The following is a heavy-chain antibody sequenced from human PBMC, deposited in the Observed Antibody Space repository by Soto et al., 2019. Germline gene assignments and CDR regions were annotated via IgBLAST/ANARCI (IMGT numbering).Heavy chain of an antibody. J-gene: IGHJ3*02. CDR3: ARQAVRYFDWGDAFDI. CDR1: GGSISSYY. CDR2: INYRGST. Sequence: QVQLQESGPGLVKPSETLSLTCTVSGGSISSYYWTWIRQPPGKGLEWIGYINYRGSTNYNPSLKSRVTISVDPSKNQFSLKMSSVTAADTAVYYCARQAVRYFDWGDAFDIWGQGTMVTVSS. V-gene: IGHV4-59*08. D-gene: IGHD3-9*01.